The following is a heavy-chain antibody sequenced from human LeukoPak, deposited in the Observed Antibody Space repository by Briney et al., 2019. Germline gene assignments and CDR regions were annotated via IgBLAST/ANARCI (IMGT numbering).Heavy chain of an antibody. CDR1: GFTFSDYY. V-gene: IGHV3-11*01. CDR3: AREEYSSSSADY. J-gene: IGHJ4*02. D-gene: IGHD6-6*01. Sequence: GGSLRLSCAASGFTFSDYYMSWIRQAPGKGLEWVSYISSSGSTIYYADSVKGRFTISRDNAKNSLYLQVNSLRAEDTAVYYCAREEYSSSSADYWGQGTLVTVSS. CDR2: ISSSGSTI.